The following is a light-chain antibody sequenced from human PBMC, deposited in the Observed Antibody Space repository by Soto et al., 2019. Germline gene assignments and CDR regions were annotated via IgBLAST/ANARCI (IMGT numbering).Light chain of an antibody. CDR2: ASS. V-gene: IGKV3-20*01. Sequence: EIELTQAPGTLSLSPAERATLSCRARQSLSRELLAWYQQKPGQAPKLLIYASSRRATGIPDRFSGSGSGTDFTLTISRLEPEDFAVYYCQHYINSPWTFGQGTKVDIK. J-gene: IGKJ1*01. CDR3: QHYINSPWT. CDR1: QSLSREL.